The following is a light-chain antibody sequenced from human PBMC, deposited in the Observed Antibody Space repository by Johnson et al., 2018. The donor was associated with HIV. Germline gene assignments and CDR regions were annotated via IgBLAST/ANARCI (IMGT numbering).Light chain of an antibody. CDR3: GTWDSSLSAYV. CDR2: ENN. Sequence: QPVLTQPPSVSAAPGQKVTISCSGNSSNIGKNYVSWYQQLPGTAPKLLIYENNKRPSGIPDRFSGSKSGPSATLGITGLQTGDEADYYCGTWDSSLSAYVFGTGTRVTVL. V-gene: IGLV1-51*02. CDR1: SSNIGKNY. J-gene: IGLJ1*01.